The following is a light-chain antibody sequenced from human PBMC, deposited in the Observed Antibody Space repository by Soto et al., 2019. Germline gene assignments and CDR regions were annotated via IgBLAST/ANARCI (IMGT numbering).Light chain of an antibody. J-gene: IGKJ1*01. V-gene: IGKV3-20*01. CDR2: GAS. CDR1: QSVSSSY. Sequence: EIVLTQSPGTLSLSPGERATLSCRASQSVSSSYLAWYQQKPGQAPRLLIYGASNRATGIPDRIRGSGSGTDFTLTISRLEPEDFAVYYCQQYGSSPWTFGQGTNVEIK. CDR3: QQYGSSPWT.